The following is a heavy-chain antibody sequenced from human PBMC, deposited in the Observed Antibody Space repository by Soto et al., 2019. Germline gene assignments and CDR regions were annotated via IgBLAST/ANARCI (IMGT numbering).Heavy chain of an antibody. V-gene: IGHV5-51*01. J-gene: IGHJ4*02. Sequence: GESLKISCKGSGYTFANSWIAWVRQMPGKGLEWLGNIFPGDSDTKYSPSFQGRVTLSADTSISTAYLQWSSLKASDTAMYYCARRAVLDYGDYHFDYWGQGTLVTVSS. CDR1: GYTFANSW. D-gene: IGHD4-17*01. CDR2: IFPGDSDT. CDR3: ARRAVLDYGDYHFDY.